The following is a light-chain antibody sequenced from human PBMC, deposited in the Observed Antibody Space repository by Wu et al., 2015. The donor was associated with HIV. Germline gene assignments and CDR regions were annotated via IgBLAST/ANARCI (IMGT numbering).Light chain of an antibody. CDR2: AAS. CDR3: QKYNTAPWT. CDR1: QDISSY. J-gene: IGKJ1*01. Sequence: DIQLTQSPSFLSVSVGDRVTITCRASQDISSYLAWYQQKPGKAPKLLIYAASTLQSGVPSRFSGRGSGTEFTLTISSLQPEDVATYYCQKYNTAPWTFGQGTKVEIK. V-gene: IGKV1-9*01.